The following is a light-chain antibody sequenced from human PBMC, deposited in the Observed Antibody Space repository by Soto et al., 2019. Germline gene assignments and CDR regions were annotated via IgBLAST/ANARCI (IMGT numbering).Light chain of an antibody. V-gene: IGKV1-5*01. CDR1: QSISSW. CDR3: QQYWT. CDR2: DAS. Sequence: DIRMTQSAATLSASVGDRVTITCRASQSISSWLAWYQQKPGKSPKLLIYDASSLESGVPSRFSGSGSGTEFTLTIRSLQPDDFATYYCQQYWTFGQGTKVDIK. J-gene: IGKJ1*01.